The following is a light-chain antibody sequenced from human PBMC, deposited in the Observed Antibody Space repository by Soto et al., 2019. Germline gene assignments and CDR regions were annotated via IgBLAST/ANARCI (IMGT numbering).Light chain of an antibody. V-gene: IGLV2-8*01. CDR1: SSDVGGNNY. Sequence: QSVLTQPPSASGSPGQSVAISCTGTSSDVGGNNYVSWYQQHPGKAPKLMEYEVTKRPSGVPDRFSGSKSGTTASLTVAGLQDEDEDDYYCSSYAGSNNVIFGGGTKLTVL. J-gene: IGLJ2*01. CDR2: EVT. CDR3: SSYAGSNNVI.